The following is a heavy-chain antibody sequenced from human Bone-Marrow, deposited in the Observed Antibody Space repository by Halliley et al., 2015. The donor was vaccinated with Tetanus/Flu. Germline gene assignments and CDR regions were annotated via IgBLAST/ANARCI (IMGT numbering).Heavy chain of an antibody. D-gene: IGHD2-8*02. J-gene: IGHJ6*02. CDR1: GFTFSNYA. V-gene: IGHV3-23*01. Sequence: SLRLSCAASGFTFSNYAMAWVRQAPGKGLEWVAGISGSGGTTKYADSVRGRFTISRDNSKHWLHLQMNSLRVEDTAVYFCAKVGGGVSYWFFGMDVRGQGTTVTVSS. CDR2: ISGSGGTT. CDR3: AKVGGGVSYWFFGMDV.